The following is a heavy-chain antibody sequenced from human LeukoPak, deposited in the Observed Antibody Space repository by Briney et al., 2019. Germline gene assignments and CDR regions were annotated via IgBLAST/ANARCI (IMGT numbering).Heavy chain of an antibody. CDR2: INTDGSST. V-gene: IGHV3-74*01. Sequence: GGSLRLSCAASGFTFSSYWMHWVRQAPGKGLVWVSRINTDGSSTSYADSVKGRFTISRDNAKNTLYLQMNSLRAEDTAVYYCATLRHRGEFDYWGQGTLVTVSS. CDR1: GFTFSSYW. D-gene: IGHD6-25*01. J-gene: IGHJ4*02. CDR3: ATLRHRGEFDY.